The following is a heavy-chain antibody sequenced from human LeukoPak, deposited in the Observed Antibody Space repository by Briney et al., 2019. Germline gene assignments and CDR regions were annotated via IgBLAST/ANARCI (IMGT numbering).Heavy chain of an antibody. CDR2: IIPIFGTA. Sequence: SVKVSCKASGGTFSSYAISWVRQAPGQGLKWMGGIIPIFGTANYAQKFQGRVTITTDESTSTAYMELSSLRSEDTAVYYCATRITDSGSSHIDYWGQGTLVTVSS. J-gene: IGHJ4*02. D-gene: IGHD1-26*01. CDR1: GGTFSSYA. CDR3: ATRITDSGSSHIDY. V-gene: IGHV1-69*05.